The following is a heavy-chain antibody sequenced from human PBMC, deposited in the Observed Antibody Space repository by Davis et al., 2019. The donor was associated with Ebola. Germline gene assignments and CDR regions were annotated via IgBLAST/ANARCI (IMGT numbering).Heavy chain of an antibody. D-gene: IGHD3-10*01. Sequence: ASVKVSCKASGYTFTSYYMHWVRQAPGQGLEWMGIINPSGGSTSYAQKFQGRVTMTTDTSTSTAYMELRSLRSDDTAVYYCARDVTMVRGGWFDPWGQGTLVTVSS. J-gene: IGHJ5*02. CDR2: INPSGGST. CDR3: ARDVTMVRGGWFDP. V-gene: IGHV1-46*01. CDR1: GYTFTSYY.